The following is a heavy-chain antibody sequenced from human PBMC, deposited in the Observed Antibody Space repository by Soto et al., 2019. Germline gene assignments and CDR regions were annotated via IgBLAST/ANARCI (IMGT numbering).Heavy chain of an antibody. J-gene: IGHJ6*02. CDR2: FNHSGGT. D-gene: IGHD3-9*01. CDR3: TRVSPFYDILTGRYYYYPMDV. Sequence: KTSETLSLTCAVYGGSFGGYHWSWIRQPPGTGLEWIGEFNHSGGTNYSPSLKSRVTISVDTSKNQFSLRLSSVTAADTAVYYCTRVSPFYDILTGRYYYYPMDVWGQGTTVTVSS. V-gene: IGHV4-34*01. CDR1: GGSFGGYH.